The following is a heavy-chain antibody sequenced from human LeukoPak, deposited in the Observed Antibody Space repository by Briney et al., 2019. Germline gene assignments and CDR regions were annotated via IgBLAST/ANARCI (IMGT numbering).Heavy chain of an antibody. CDR2: IDWDDDK. Sequence: ESGPAVVKPTQTLTLTCTFSGFSLTTSGMCVSWIRQPPGKALEWLARIDWDDDKYFSTSLKTRLTISKDTSKNQVALTMTNMDPVDTATYYCARTKLLNNSWYYFDYWGQGSLVTVSS. D-gene: IGHD6-13*01. J-gene: IGHJ4*02. V-gene: IGHV2-70*11. CDR1: GFSLTTSGMC. CDR3: ARTKLLNNSWYYFDY.